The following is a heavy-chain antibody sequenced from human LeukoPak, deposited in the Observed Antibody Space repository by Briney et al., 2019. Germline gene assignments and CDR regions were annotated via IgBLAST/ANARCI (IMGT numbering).Heavy chain of an antibody. CDR3: TRDLGYCSDTICPDV. Sequence: SETLFLTCTVSGGSITSYYWSWIRQPPGKGLEWIGYIYHSGITKYNPSLKSRLTISMDTSKNQFSLNLSSVTAADTAVYYCTRDLGYCSDTICPDVWGKGTTVTVSS. V-gene: IGHV4-59*01. J-gene: IGHJ6*04. CDR2: IYHSGIT. CDR1: GGSITSYY. D-gene: IGHD2-2*01.